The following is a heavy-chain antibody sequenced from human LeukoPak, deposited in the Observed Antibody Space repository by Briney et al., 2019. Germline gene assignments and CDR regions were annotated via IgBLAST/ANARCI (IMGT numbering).Heavy chain of an antibody. J-gene: IGHJ5*02. V-gene: IGHV1-8*01. CDR2: MNPNSGNT. CDR1: GYTFTSYD. D-gene: IGHD3-3*01. Sequence: ASVTVSCKASGYTFTSYDINWVRQATGQGLEWMGWMNPNSGNTGYAQKFQGRVTMTRNTSISTAYMELSSLRSEDTAVYYCARGLIRDDFWSGYYLLPGGWFDPWGQGTLVTVSS. CDR3: ARGLIRDDFWSGYYLLPGGWFDP.